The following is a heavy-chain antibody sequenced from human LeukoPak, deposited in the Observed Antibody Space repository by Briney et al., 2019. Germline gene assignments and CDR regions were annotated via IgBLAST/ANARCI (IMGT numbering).Heavy chain of an antibody. Sequence: SETLSLTCAVYGGSFSGYYWSWIRQPPGKGLEWIGEINHSGSTNYNPSLKSRVTISVDTSKNQFSLKLSSVTAADTAVYYCARRRVGGSRRAWDSSGWYVDYWGQGTLVTVSS. CDR3: ARRRVGGSRRAWDSSGWYVDY. CDR1: GGSFSGYY. V-gene: IGHV4-34*01. CDR2: INHSGST. J-gene: IGHJ4*02. D-gene: IGHD6-19*01.